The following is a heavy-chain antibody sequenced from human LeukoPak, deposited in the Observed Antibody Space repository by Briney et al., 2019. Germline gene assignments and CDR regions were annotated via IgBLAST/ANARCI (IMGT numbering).Heavy chain of an antibody. V-gene: IGHV4-31*03. CDR3: ARARPDYYYDSSGYYSPFSFFDY. J-gene: IGHJ4*02. CDR1: GGSISSGGYY. Sequence: SSETLSLTCTVSGGSISSGGYYWSWIRQHPGKGLEWIGYIYYSGSTYYNPSLKSRVTISVDTSKNQFSLKLSSVTAADTAVHYCARARPDYYYDSSGYYSPFSFFDYWGQGTLVTVSS. D-gene: IGHD3-22*01. CDR2: IYYSGST.